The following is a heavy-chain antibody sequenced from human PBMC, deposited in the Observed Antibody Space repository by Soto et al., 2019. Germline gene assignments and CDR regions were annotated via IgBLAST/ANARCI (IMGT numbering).Heavy chain of an antibody. CDR2: IVPFIDTA. CDR1: GGTFSSYA. V-gene: IGHV1-69*06. D-gene: IGHD6-13*01. CDR3: ARGGYSSSWRFDY. Sequence: QVQLVQSGAEVKKPGSSVKVSCKASGGTFSSYAFSWVRQAPGQGLEWMGGIVPFIDTANFAQKFQGRVTITADKSKSTAYMELTSLTSEDTAVYYCARGGYSSSWRFDYWGQGTLVTVSS. J-gene: IGHJ4*02.